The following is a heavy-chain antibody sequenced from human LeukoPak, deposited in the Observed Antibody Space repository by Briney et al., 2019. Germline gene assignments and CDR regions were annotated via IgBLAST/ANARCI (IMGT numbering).Heavy chain of an antibody. CDR3: ASLQAYYYDSSAGWEHAFDI. V-gene: IGHV3-30*04. Sequence: GGSLRLSCAASGFTFSSYAMHWVRQAPGKGLEWVAVISYDGSNKFYADSVKGRFTISRDNSKNTLYLQMNSLRAEDTAVYYCASLQAYYYDSSAGWEHAFDIWGQGTMVTVSS. D-gene: IGHD3-22*01. CDR1: GFTFSSYA. CDR2: ISYDGSNK. J-gene: IGHJ3*02.